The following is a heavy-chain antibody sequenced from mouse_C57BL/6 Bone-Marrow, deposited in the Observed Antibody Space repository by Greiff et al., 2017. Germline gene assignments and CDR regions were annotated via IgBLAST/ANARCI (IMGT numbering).Heavy chain of an antibody. D-gene: IGHD2-3*01. CDR2: IDPENGDT. CDR1: GFNIKDDY. CDR3: TEGYYWFAY. Sequence: VQLKESGAELVRPGASVKLSCTASGFNIKDDYMHWVKQRPEQGLEWIGWIDPENGDTEYASKFQDKATITADTSSNTAYLQLSSLTSEDTAVYYCTEGYYWFAYWGQGTLVTVSA. J-gene: IGHJ3*01. V-gene: IGHV14-4*01.